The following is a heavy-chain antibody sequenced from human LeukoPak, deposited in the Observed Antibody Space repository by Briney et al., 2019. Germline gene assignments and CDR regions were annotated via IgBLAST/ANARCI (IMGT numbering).Heavy chain of an antibody. CDR2: IIPILGIA. CDR3: VREETLYCSSTSCYGSGFDY. V-gene: IGHV1-69*04. D-gene: IGHD2-2*01. CDR1: GGTFSSYA. Sequence: ASVKVSCKASGGTFSSYAISWVRQAPGQGLEWMGRIIPILGIANYAQKFQGRVTITADKSTSTAYMELSSLRSEDTAVYYCVREETLYCSSTSCYGSGFDYWGQGTLVTVSS. J-gene: IGHJ4*02.